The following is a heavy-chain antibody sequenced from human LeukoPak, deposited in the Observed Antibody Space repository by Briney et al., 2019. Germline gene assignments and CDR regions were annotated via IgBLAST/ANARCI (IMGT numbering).Heavy chain of an antibody. V-gene: IGHV4-61*01. CDR1: GGSVSSGSYY. CDR3: AREGYSSSLYGMDV. D-gene: IGHD6-6*01. J-gene: IGHJ6*02. Sequence: SETLSLTCTVSGGSVSSGSYYWSWIRQPPGKGLEWIGYIYYSGSTNYNPSLKSRVTISVDTSKNQFSLKLSSVTAADTAVYYCAREGYSSSLYGMDVWGQGTTVTVSS. CDR2: IYYSGST.